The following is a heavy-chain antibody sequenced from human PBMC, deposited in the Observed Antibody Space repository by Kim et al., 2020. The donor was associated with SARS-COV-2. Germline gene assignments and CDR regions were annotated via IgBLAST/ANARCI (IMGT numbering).Heavy chain of an antibody. CDR3: ARHVLTMIVVVTPNWFDP. Sequence: SETLSLTCTVSGGSISSSSYYWGWIRQPPGKGLEWIGSIYYSGSTYYNPSLKSRVTISVDTSKNQFSLKLSSVTAADTAVYYCARHVLTMIVVVTPNWFDPWGQGTLVTVSS. J-gene: IGHJ5*02. CDR2: IYYSGST. CDR1: GGSISSSSYY. D-gene: IGHD3-22*01. V-gene: IGHV4-39*01.